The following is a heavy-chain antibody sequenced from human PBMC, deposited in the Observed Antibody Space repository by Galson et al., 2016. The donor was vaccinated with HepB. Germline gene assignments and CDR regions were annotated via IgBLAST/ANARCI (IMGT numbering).Heavy chain of an antibody. CDR3: ARDRFRSYFDY. Sequence: SETLSLTCSVSGGSIRGFSWTWIRQAPGKALEWIGFMDYSGTSNYNPSLKSRLTLSVDTSNKQISLRLSSVTAADTAIYYCARDRFRSYFDYWGQGTLVVVSS. CDR1: GGSIRGFS. D-gene: IGHD3-10*01. V-gene: IGHV4-59*01. CDR2: MDYSGTS. J-gene: IGHJ4*02.